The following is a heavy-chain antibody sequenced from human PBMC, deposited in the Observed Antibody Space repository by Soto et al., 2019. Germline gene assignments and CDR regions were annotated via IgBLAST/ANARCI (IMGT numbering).Heavy chain of an antibody. CDR1: GFTFSSYA. V-gene: IGHV3-30-3*01. D-gene: IGHD4-17*01. J-gene: IGHJ6*02. CDR3: ARPYGDYGYYYYYGTDV. CDR2: ISYDGSNK. Sequence: SLRLSCAASGFTFSSYAMHWVRQAPGKGLEWVAVISYDGSNKYYADSVKGRFTISRDNSKNTLYLQMNSLRAEDTAVYYCARPYGDYGYYYYYGTDVWGQGTTVTVSS.